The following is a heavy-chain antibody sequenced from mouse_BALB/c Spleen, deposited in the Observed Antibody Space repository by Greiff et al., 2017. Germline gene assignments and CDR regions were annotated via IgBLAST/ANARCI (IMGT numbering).Heavy chain of an antibody. CDR1: GYTFTSYT. CDR2: INPSSGYT. Sequence: QVQLQQSAAELARPGASVKMSCKASGYTFTSYTMHWVKQRPGQGLEWIGYINPSSGYTEYNQKFKDKTTLTADKSSSTAYMQLSSLTSEDSAVYYCARGPTATAYWGQGTLVTVSA. J-gene: IGHJ3*01. CDR3: ARGPTATAY. V-gene: IGHV1-4*02. D-gene: IGHD1-2*01.